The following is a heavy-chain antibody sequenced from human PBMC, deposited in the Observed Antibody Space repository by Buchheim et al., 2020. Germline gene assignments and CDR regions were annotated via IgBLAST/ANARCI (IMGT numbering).Heavy chain of an antibody. CDR2: PSYDGRVK. J-gene: IGHJ4*02. D-gene: IGHD1-26*01. CDR3: ARSPGGNYEAYFDY. CDR1: GFTFGFYA. Sequence: QVQLVESGGGVVQPGRSLSLSLAESGFTFGFYAMHWVRQAPGRGLDGVAVPSYDGRVKHYEDSVKGRFPLSRDNSKNTLSLEMNSLRLDDTSVYYCARSPGGNYEAYFDYWGQG. V-gene: IGHV3-30*03.